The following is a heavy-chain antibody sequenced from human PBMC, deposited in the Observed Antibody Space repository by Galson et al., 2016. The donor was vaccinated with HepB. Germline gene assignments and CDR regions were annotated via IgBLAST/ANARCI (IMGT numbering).Heavy chain of an antibody. CDR2: ISGRGDYT. Sequence: SLRLSCAASGFTFSDYYMIWVRQAPGKGLEWVSYISGRGDYTNYADSVKGRFTISRDNARKSLYLQMNSLTVEDTDLYYCARDGYGYTSDWYFDYWGQGALVTVSS. J-gene: IGHJ4*02. CDR1: GFTFSDYY. V-gene: IGHV3-11*06. CDR3: ARDGYGYTSDWYFDY. D-gene: IGHD6-25*01.